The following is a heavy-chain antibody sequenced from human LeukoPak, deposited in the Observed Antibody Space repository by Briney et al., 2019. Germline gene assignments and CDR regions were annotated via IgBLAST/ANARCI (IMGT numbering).Heavy chain of an antibody. J-gene: IGHJ4*02. D-gene: IGHD2-2*01. CDR1: GFTFGDYA. Sequence: QAGGPLRLSCTASGFTFGDYAMSWFRQAPGKGLEWVGFIRSKAYGGTTEYAASVKGRFTISRDDSKSIAYLQMNSLKTEDTAVYYCTRVSNIVVVPAAIDYWGQGTLVTVSS. CDR3: TRVSNIVVVPAAIDY. V-gene: IGHV3-49*03. CDR2: IRSKAYGGTT.